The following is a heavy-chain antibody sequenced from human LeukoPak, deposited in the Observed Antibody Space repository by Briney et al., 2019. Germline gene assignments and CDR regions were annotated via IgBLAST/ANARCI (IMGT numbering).Heavy chain of an antibody. Sequence: PGGSLRLSCAASGFTFSSYAMSWVRQTPGKGLEWVSYISSSSSTIYYADSVKGRFTISRDNAKNSLYLQMNSLRDEDTAVYYCARTVDDSSGYYALDYWGQGTLVTVSS. CDR2: ISSSSSTI. V-gene: IGHV3-48*02. CDR3: ARTVDDSSGYYALDY. D-gene: IGHD3-22*01. J-gene: IGHJ4*02. CDR1: GFTFSSYA.